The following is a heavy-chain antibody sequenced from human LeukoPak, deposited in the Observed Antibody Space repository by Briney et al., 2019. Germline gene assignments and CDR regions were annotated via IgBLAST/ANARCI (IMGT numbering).Heavy chain of an antibody. V-gene: IGHV4-34*01. Sequence: SETLSLTCAVYGGSFSGYYWSWIRQPPGKGLEWIGEIYHSGSTNYNPSLKSRVTISVDTSKNQFSLKLSSVTAADTAVYYCARGSLPALVYDILTGYYNRGYYFDYWGQGTLVTVSS. D-gene: IGHD3-9*01. J-gene: IGHJ4*02. CDR2: IYHSGST. CDR1: GGSFSGYY. CDR3: ARGSLPALVYDILTGYYNRGYYFDY.